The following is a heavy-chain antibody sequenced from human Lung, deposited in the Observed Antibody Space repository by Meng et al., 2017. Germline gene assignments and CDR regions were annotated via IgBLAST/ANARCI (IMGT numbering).Heavy chain of an antibody. V-gene: IGHV3-21*03. CDR3: ARDYGGNSGGY. Sequence: EVQRVESGGGLVKPGGSLTLSWAAVGFTFSDYSMNWVRQAPGKGLEWVSSISSGSSYIYYADSVKGRFTISRDNAKNSLYLHMNSLRVEDTGLYYCARDYGGNSGGYWGQGTLVTVSS. D-gene: IGHD4-23*01. J-gene: IGHJ4*02. CDR1: GFTFSDYS. CDR2: ISSGSSYI.